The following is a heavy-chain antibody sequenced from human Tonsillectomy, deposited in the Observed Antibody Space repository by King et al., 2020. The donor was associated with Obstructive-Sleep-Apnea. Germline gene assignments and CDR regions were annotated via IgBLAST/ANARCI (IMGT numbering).Heavy chain of an antibody. CDR2: ISYGGSTK. J-gene: IGHJ3*02. CDR1: GFTFSNYG. CDR3: AKGFDSSGYILIDAFDI. D-gene: IGHD3-22*01. Sequence: VQLVESGGGVVQPGRSLRLSCAASGFTFSNYGMHWVRQAPGKGLEWVAVISYGGSTKYYADSVKGRFSISRDNSKNTLYLQMNSLRAEDTAVYYCAKGFDSSGYILIDAFDIWGKGTMVTVSS. V-gene: IGHV3-30*18.